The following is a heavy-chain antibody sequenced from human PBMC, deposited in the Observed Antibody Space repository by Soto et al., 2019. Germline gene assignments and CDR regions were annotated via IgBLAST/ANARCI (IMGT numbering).Heavy chain of an antibody. V-gene: IGHV4-39*01. CDR2: IYYSGST. D-gene: IGHD1-1*01. J-gene: IGHJ6*03. CDR1: GGSISSSSYY. CDR3: ARHPSEALDLHVMYYMDV. Sequence: QLQLQETGPGLVKPSETLSLTCTVSGGSISSSSYYWGWIRQPPGKGLEWIGSIYYSGSTYYNPSLKSRVTIHVDTSKNQFSLKMSSVTAADTAVYYCARHPSEALDLHVMYYMDVWGKGTTVTVSS.